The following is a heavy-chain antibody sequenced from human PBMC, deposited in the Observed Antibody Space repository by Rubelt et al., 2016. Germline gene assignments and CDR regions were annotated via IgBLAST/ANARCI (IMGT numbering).Heavy chain of an antibody. CDR2: ISYDGSNK. J-gene: IGHJ4*02. Sequence: QVQLVESGGGVVQPGRSLRLSCAASGFTFSSYGMHWVRQAPGKGLEWVAVISYDGSNKYYADSVKGRFTISRDNSKNTLYLQMNSLRAEDTAVYYCARSLGGSDYWGQGTLVTVSS. CDR3: ARSLGGSDY. D-gene: IGHD1-26*01. CDR1: GFTFSSYG. V-gene: IGHV3-30*03.